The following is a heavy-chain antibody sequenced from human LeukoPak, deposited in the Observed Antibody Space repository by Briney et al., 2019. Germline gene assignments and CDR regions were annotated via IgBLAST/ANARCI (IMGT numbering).Heavy chain of an antibody. J-gene: IGHJ4*02. CDR3: ARAAVDYYDSNGYYSLDY. V-gene: IGHV1-18*01. CDR1: GYSFTSYG. CDR2: ISAYNGNT. D-gene: IGHD3-22*01. Sequence: ASVKVSCKASGYSFTSYGISWVRQAPGQGLEWMGWISAYNGNTNYARKFQGRVTMTTDTSTSTAYMELMSLRSDDTAVYYCARAAVDYYDSNGYYSLDYWGQGTLVTVSS.